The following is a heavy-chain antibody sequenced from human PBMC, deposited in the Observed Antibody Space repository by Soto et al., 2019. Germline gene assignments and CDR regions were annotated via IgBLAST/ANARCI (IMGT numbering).Heavy chain of an antibody. CDR3: AHSRCGGDYLQSYSSHYYYGMDV. D-gene: IGHD2-21*02. Sequence: QITLKESGPTLVKPTQTLTRTCTFSGFSLNTGGLGVGWIRQPPGKALEWLALIYWDDDKRYSPSLKSRLTITKDTSKNQVVLTMTNMDPVDTATYYCAHSRCGGDYLQSYSSHYYYGMDVWGQGTTVTVSS. CDR1: GFSLNTGGLG. J-gene: IGHJ6*02. CDR2: IYWDDDK. V-gene: IGHV2-5*02.